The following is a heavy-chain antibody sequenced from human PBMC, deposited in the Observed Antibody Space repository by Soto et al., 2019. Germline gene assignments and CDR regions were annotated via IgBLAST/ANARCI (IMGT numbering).Heavy chain of an antibody. D-gene: IGHD6-19*01. CDR1: GYTFTSYG. J-gene: IGHJ4*02. CDR3: ARQYSSGWSTFDY. CDR2: INPNSGGT. V-gene: IGHV1-2*04. Sequence: ASVKVSCKASGYTFTSYGISWVRQAPGQGLEWMGWINPNSGGTNYAQKFQGWVTMTRDTSISTAYMELSRLRSDDTAVYYCARQYSSGWSTFDYWGQGTLVTVSS.